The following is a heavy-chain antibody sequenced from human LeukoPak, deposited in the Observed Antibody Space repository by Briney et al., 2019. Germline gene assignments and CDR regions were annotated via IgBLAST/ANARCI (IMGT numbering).Heavy chain of an antibody. CDR3: ARTSVVLRYFDWLAY. CDR2: IIPIFGTA. D-gene: IGHD3-9*01. Sequence: SVTVSCKASGGTFSSYAISWVRPAPGQGLEWMGGIIPIFGTANYAQKFQGRVTITADESTSTAYMELSSLRSEDTAVYYCARTSVVLRYFDWLAYWGQGTPVTVSS. CDR1: GGTFSSYA. V-gene: IGHV1-69*13. J-gene: IGHJ4*02.